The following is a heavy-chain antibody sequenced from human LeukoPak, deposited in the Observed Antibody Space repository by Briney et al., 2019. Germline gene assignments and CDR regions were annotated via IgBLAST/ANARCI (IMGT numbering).Heavy chain of an antibody. Sequence: ASLRVSSTASGYTFIDYYMHWVRQAPGQGRYWMGIINPRDGSTRYAQKFQGRVTMTRDTSSSTLYMEVSSLRSEDTAVYYCARGSWPYFFDYWGQGTLVTVSS. CDR2: INPRDGST. CDR1: GYTFIDYY. V-gene: IGHV1-46*01. D-gene: IGHD6-13*01. J-gene: IGHJ4*02. CDR3: ARGSWPYFFDY.